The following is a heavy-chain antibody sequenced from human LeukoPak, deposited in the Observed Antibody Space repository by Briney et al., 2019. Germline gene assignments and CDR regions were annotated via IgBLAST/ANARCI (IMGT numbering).Heavy chain of an antibody. V-gene: IGHV1-2*02. CDR2: INPNSGGI. Sequence: ASVKVSCKASGYTFTGYYMHWVRQAPGQGLEWMGWINPNSGGINYAQKFQGRVTMTRDTSISTAYMELSRLRSDDTAVYYCARDPLAGRIGYSSGWYVFNYFDYWGQGTLVTVS. J-gene: IGHJ4*02. D-gene: IGHD6-19*01. CDR3: ARDPLAGRIGYSSGWYVFNYFDY. CDR1: GYTFTGYY.